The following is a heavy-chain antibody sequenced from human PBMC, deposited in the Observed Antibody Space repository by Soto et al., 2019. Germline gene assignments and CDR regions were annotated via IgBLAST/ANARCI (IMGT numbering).Heavy chain of an antibody. CDR2: ISGSGGGA. J-gene: IGHJ4*02. V-gene: IGHV3-23*01. CDR3: TKDLNKGPVGASPDF. D-gene: IGHD1-26*01. CDR1: GFNFTSYA. Sequence: GGSLRLSCAASGFNFTSYAMIWVRQVPGKGLEWVSAISGSGGGAYYADSVKGRFTVSRDNSKKMLYLQMHSLRAEDTAIYYCTKDLNKGPVGASPDFWGQGTLVTVSS.